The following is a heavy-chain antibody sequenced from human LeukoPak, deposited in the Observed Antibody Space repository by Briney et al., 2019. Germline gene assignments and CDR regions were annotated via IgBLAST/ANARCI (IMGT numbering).Heavy chain of an antibody. CDR3: ARRPPVVGAFDY. D-gene: IGHD1-26*01. CDR1: GGSISSYY. Sequence: SETLSLTCTVSGGSISSYYWSWIRQPPGKGLEWIGYIYYSGSTNYNPSLKSRVTISVDTSKNQFSLKLSSVTAADTAVYYGARRPPVVGAFDYWGQGTLVTVSS. CDR2: IYYSGST. J-gene: IGHJ4*02. V-gene: IGHV4-59*08.